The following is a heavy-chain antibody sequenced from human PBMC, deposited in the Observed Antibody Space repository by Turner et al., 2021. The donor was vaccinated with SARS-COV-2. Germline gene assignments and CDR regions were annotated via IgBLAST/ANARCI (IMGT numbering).Heavy chain of an antibody. CDR2: ISGSGGST. V-gene: IGHV3-23*01. J-gene: IGHJ4*02. CDR1: GFTFSSYA. Sequence: EVQLLESGGGLVQPGGSLRLSCAASGFTFSSYAMSWVRQATGKGGEWVSGISGSGGSTYYADSVKGRFTISRDNSKNTMYLQMNSLRAEDTAVYYCAKVASNPGDYFDYWGQGTLVTVSS. D-gene: IGHD4-17*01. CDR3: AKVASNPGDYFDY.